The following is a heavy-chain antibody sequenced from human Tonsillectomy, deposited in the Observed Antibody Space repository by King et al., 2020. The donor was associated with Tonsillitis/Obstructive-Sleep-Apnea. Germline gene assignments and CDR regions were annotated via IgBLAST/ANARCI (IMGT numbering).Heavy chain of an antibody. Sequence: VQLVESGGGLEQPGRSLRLSCEGSGFTFGDYSMTWVRQAPGRGLEWVGLIRSKAYGGTTDYAASVKGRFPMSRDDSKSTAYLQMNSLKIEDTDVYYCTRTPEVGGSDRYYYGLEVWGQGTPVTVSS. V-gene: IGHV3-49*04. CDR2: IRSKAYGGTT. CDR3: TRTPEVGGSDRYYYGLEV. CDR1: GFTFGDYS. D-gene: IGHD3-16*02. J-gene: IGHJ6*02.